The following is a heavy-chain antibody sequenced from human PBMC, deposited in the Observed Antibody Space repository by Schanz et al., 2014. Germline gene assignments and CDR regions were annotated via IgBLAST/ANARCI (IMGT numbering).Heavy chain of an antibody. Sequence: EVQLLESGGALVQPGGSLRLSCVVSGFTFRGYAMSWVRQAPGKGLQWVSTISNGGGGYISYADFVKGRFTISRDNSMNTLSLQMNSLRAEDTALYYCAKDPHRDYGGKPQAFDIWGQGTMVTVSS. CDR1: GFTFRGYA. V-gene: IGHV3-23*01. CDR2: ISNGGGGYI. CDR3: AKDPHRDYGGKPQAFDI. J-gene: IGHJ3*02. D-gene: IGHD4-17*01.